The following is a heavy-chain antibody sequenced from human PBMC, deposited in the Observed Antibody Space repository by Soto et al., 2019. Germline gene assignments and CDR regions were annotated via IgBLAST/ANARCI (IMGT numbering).Heavy chain of an antibody. CDR1: GYTFTSYG. D-gene: IGHD3-22*01. CDR2: ISAYNGNT. V-gene: IGHV1-18*01. Sequence: ASVKVSCKASGYTFTSYGISWVRQAPGQGLEWMGWISAYNGNTNYAQKLQGRVTMTTDTSTSTAYMELRSLRSDDTAVYYCARYYYDSSGYYYYYGMDVWGQGTTVTSP. CDR3: ARYYYDSSGYYYYYGMDV. J-gene: IGHJ6*02.